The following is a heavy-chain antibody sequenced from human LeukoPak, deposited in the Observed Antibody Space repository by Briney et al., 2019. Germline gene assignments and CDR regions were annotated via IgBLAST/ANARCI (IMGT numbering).Heavy chain of an antibody. V-gene: IGHV1-2*06. J-gene: IGHJ6*02. CDR3: ARWANDPRGYYYYYGMDV. CDR1: GYTFTGYY. Sequence: GASVKVSCKASGYTFTGYYMHWVRQAPGQGLEWMGRINPNSGGTNYAQKFQGRVTMTRDTSISTAYMELSRLRSDDTAVHYCARWANDPRGYYYYYGMDVWGQGTTVTVSS. CDR2: INPNSGGT.